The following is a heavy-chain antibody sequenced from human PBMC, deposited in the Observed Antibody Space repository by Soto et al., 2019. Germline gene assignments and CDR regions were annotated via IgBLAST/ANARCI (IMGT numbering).Heavy chain of an antibody. Sequence: GGSLRLSCAASGFAFTSYGMHWVRQAPGKGLEWVALISSDGSNIYYADSVKGRFSISRDNSKNTLYLQMNSLKPEDTAVYYCAKDDSGRFYGYFDYWGQGTLVTVSS. V-gene: IGHV3-30*18. D-gene: IGHD1-26*01. CDR1: GFAFTSYG. J-gene: IGHJ4*02. CDR2: ISSDGSNI. CDR3: AKDDSGRFYGYFDY.